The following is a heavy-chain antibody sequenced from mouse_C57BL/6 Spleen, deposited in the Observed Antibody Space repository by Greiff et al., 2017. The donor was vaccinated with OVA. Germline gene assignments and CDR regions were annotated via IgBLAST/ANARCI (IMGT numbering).Heavy chain of an antibody. D-gene: IGHD2-4*01. CDR2: IDPSDSET. J-gene: IGHJ4*01. CDR3: ASNIYYDYDYYAMDY. CDR1: GYTFTSYW. Sequence: QVQLQQPGAELVRPGSSVKLSCKASGYTFTSYWMHWVKQRPIQGLEWIGNIDPSDSETHYNQKFKDKATLTVDKSSSTAYMQRSSLTSEDSAVYYCASNIYYDYDYYAMDYWGQGTSVTVSS. V-gene: IGHV1-52*01.